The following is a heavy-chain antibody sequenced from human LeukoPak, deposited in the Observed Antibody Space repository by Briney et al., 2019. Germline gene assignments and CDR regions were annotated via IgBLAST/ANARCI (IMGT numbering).Heavy chain of an antibody. D-gene: IGHD2-15*01. CDR3: ARVQGGYCSGGSCYHFDY. CDR1: GFIFSSYG. J-gene: IGHJ4*02. V-gene: IGHV3-33*01. CDR2: AYHDEWPGNSK. Sequence: GGSLRLSCAASGFIFSSYGMHWVRQAPGKGLEWVAVAYHDEWPGNSKYYVDSVKGRFTVSRDNSKNTLYLQMNSLRAEDTAVYYCARVQGGYCSGGSCYHFDYWGQGTLVTVSS.